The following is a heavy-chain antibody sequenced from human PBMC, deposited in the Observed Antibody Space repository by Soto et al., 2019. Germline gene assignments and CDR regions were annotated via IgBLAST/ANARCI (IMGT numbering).Heavy chain of an antibody. CDR2: IYYSGST. CDR1: GGSISSYY. V-gene: IGHV4-59*01. D-gene: IGHD2-21*02. CDR3: ARLSYCGGDCYSPYYYYVMDV. J-gene: IGHJ6*02. Sequence: PSETLSLTCTVSGGSISSYYWSWIRQPPGKGLEWIGYIYYSGSTNYNPSLKSRVTISVDTSKNQFSLKLSSVTAADTAVYYCARLSYCGGDCYSPYYYYVMDVWGQGTKVTVSS.